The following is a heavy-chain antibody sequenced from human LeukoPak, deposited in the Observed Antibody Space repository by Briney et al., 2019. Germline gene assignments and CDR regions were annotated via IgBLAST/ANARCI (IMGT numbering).Heavy chain of an antibody. Sequence: YWSWIRQPPGKGLEWIGYIYHSGSTYYNPSLKSRVTISVDRSKNQFSLKLSSVTAADTAVYYCARVNWNEEFDYWGQGTLVTVSS. J-gene: IGHJ4*02. V-gene: IGHV4-30-2*01. D-gene: IGHD1-1*01. CDR1: Y. CDR2: IYHSGST. CDR3: ARVNWNEEFDY.